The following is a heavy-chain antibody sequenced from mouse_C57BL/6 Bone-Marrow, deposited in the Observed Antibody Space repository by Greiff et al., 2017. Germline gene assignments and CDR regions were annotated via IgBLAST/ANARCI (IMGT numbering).Heavy chain of an antibody. CDR3: TEYGSSFDD. V-gene: IGHV1-15*01. CDR2: IDPETGGT. CDR1: GYTFTDYE. J-gene: IGHJ2*01. D-gene: IGHD1-1*01. Sequence: VQLVESGAELVRPGASVTLSCTASGYTFTDYEMHWVQQTPVHGLEWIGAIDPETGGTAYNQKFKGKAILTADKSSSTAYMELRSLTSEDSAVYYCTEYGSSFDDWGQGTTLTVSS.